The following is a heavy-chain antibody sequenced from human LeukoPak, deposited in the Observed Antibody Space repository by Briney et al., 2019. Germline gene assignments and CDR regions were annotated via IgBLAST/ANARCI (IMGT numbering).Heavy chain of an antibody. CDR3: ARDSYYYVSRGYYYGLND. Sequence: GASVKVSCKASGYTFTGYYMHWVRQAPGQGLEWMGRINPNSGGTNYAQKFQGRVTMTRDTSISTAYMELSRLRSDDTAVYYCARDSYYYVSRGYYYGLNDWGQGTLVTVSS. J-gene: IGHJ4*02. CDR1: GYTFTGYY. D-gene: IGHD3-22*01. CDR2: INPNSGGT. V-gene: IGHV1-2*06.